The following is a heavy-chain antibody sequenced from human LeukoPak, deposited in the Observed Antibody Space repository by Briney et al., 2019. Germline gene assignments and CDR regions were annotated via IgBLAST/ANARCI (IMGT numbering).Heavy chain of an antibody. D-gene: IGHD3-22*01. CDR3: ARGIGYYYDSSGYSDY. CDR1: GGSFSGYY. CDR2: INHSGST. J-gene: IGHJ4*02. V-gene: IGHV4-34*01. Sequence: SETLSLTCAVYGGSFSGYYWSWIRQPPGKGLEWIGEINHSGSTNYNPSLKSRVTISVDTSKNQFSLELSSVTAADTAVYYCARGIGYYYDSSGYSDYWGQGTLVTVSS.